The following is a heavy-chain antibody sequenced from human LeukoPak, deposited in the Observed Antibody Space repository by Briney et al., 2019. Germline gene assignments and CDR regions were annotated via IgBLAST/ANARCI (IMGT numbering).Heavy chain of an antibody. CDR1: GGSFSGYY. CDR2: VNHGGTS. Sequence: SETLSLTCAVYGGSFSGYYWNWIRQPPGKGLEWIGEVNHGGTSNYNPSLKSRVTISVDTSKNQFSLKLTSVTAADTAVYYCARAVEYNFWSGLQRRAATFDYWGQGTLVTVSS. D-gene: IGHD3-3*01. J-gene: IGHJ4*02. CDR3: ARAVEYNFWSGLQRRAATFDY. V-gene: IGHV4-34*01.